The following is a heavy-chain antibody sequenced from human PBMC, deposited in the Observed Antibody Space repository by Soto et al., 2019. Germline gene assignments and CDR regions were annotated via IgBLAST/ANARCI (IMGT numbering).Heavy chain of an antibody. CDR2: INHSGST. V-gene: IGHV4-34*01. D-gene: IGHD3-9*01. CDR3: ARGPDYDILTGYYPPEYFQH. J-gene: IGHJ1*01. CDR1: GGSFSGYY. Sequence: PSETLSLTCAVYGGSFSGYYWSWIRQPPGKGLEWIGEINHSGSTNYNPSLKSRVTISVDTSKNQFSLKLSSVTAADTAVYYCARGPDYDILTGYYPPEYFQHWGQGTLVTVSS.